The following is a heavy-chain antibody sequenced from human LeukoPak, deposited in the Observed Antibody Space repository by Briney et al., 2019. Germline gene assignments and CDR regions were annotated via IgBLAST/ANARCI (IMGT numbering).Heavy chain of an antibody. Sequence: SETLSLTCAVYGGSFSGYYWSWIRQPPGKGLEWIGEINHSGSTNYNPSFKSRVTISVDTSKNQFSLKLSSVTAADTAVYYCARSKRMVRGVIDYWGQGTLVTVSS. D-gene: IGHD3-10*01. V-gene: IGHV4-34*01. CDR2: INHSGST. CDR1: GGSFSGYY. CDR3: ARSKRMVRGVIDY. J-gene: IGHJ4*02.